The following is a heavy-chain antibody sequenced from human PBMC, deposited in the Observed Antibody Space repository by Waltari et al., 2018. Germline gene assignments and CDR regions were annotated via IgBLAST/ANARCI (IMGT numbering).Heavy chain of an antibody. D-gene: IGHD6-6*01. V-gene: IGHV4-38-2*01. Sequence: QVQLQESGPGLVKPSETLSLTCAVSGYSISSGYYWGWIRQPPGKGLEWIGSIYHSGRTYYNPSPKSRVTISVDTSKTQFSLKLSSVTAADTAVYYCASLQSSIAAPRGFDYWGQGTLVTVSS. CDR2: IYHSGRT. J-gene: IGHJ4*02. CDR1: GYSISSGYY. CDR3: ASLQSSIAAPRGFDY.